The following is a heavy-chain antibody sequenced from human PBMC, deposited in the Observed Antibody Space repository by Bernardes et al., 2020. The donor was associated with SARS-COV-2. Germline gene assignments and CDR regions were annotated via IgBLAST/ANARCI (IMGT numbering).Heavy chain of an antibody. V-gene: IGHV3-33*01. J-gene: IGHJ6*02. D-gene: IGHD3-9*01. CDR1: RFTFSSFY. CDR2: VSYDRTTK. CDR3: ARGMTGYPDGMDV. Sequence: GGSLRLSCAASRFTFSSFYMHWVRQAPGKGLEWVAVVSYDRTTKYYGDAVKGRFTISRDNSKNTLHLQMYSLRPEDTAVYFCARGMTGYPDGMDVWGQGTTVTVSS.